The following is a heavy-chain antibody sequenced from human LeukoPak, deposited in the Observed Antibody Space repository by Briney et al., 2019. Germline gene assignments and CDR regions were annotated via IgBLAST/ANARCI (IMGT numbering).Heavy chain of an antibody. Sequence: GGSLRLSCAASGFTFRNHGMHWVRQAPGKGLEWVSAISGSGHNTYYTDSVKGRFTISRDQSKNTLYLQMNSLRAEDTAVYYCAKDQGLGGGSVWGYWGQGTLVTVSS. CDR3: AKDQGLGGGSVWGY. CDR1: GFTFRNHG. V-gene: IGHV3-23*01. CDR2: ISGSGHNT. J-gene: IGHJ4*02. D-gene: IGHD2-15*01.